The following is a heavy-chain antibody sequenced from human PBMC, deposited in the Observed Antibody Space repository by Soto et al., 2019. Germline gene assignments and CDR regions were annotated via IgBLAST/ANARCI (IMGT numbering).Heavy chain of an antibody. CDR3: ARQGVAAAGRTFDP. V-gene: IGHV4-39*01. Sequence: SETLSLTCTVSGGSVSSSYYYWGWIRQPPGKGLEWIGSIYYSGSAYYNPSLKSRVTISVDTSKNQFSLKLSSVTAADTAVYYCARQGVAAAGRTFDPWGQGTLVTVSS. J-gene: IGHJ5*02. D-gene: IGHD6-13*01. CDR1: GGSVSSSYYY. CDR2: IYYSGSA.